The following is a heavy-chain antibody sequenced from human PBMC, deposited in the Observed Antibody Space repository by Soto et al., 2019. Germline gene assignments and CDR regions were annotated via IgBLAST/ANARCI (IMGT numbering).Heavy chain of an antibody. J-gene: IGHJ5*02. CDR3: ARVGGINWFDP. D-gene: IGHD3-16*01. Sequence: QVQLQESGPGLVKPSQTLSLTCTVSGGSISSGGYYWSWISQHPGKGLEWIGYIYYSGITYYNPSLKSRVTISVDTSKNQFSLKLSSVSAADTAVYYCARVGGINWFDPWGQGTLVTVSS. CDR2: IYYSGIT. CDR1: GGSISSGGYY. V-gene: IGHV4-31*03.